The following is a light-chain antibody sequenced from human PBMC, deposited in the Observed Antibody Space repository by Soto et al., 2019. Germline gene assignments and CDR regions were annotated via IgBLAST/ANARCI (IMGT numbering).Light chain of an antibody. CDR1: QSVSSN. J-gene: IGKJ1*01. V-gene: IGKV3-15*01. Sequence: EIVMTQSPATLSVSPGERATLSCRASQSVSSNLAWYQQKPGQAPRLLIYGVTTRATGIPARFSGSGSGTEFTLNISSLQSEDFAVYYCQQYNSWLRTFGQGTKVEIK. CDR3: QQYNSWLRT. CDR2: GVT.